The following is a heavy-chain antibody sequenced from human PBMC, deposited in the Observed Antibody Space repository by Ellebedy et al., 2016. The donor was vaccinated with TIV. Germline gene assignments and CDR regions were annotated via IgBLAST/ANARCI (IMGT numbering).Heavy chain of an antibody. J-gene: IGHJ4*02. CDR1: GFTFSNSW. CDR3: TTDFSN. CDR2: IRRIVDGGTI. Sequence: GGSLRLSXVGSGFTFSNSWMDWVRQAPGKGLEWVGRIRRIVDGGTIDYAAPVKDRFTISRDDSKNTLYLQMNSLKTEDTALYYCTTDFSNWGQGNLVTVSS. D-gene: IGHD3-3*01. V-gene: IGHV3-15*07.